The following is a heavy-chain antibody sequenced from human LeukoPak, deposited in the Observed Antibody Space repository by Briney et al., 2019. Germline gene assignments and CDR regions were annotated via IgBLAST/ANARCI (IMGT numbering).Heavy chain of an antibody. D-gene: IGHD3-22*01. CDR1: GFTFSSYA. J-gene: IGHJ4*02. Sequence: GRSLRLSCAASGFTFSSYAMHWVRQAPGEGLEWVAVISYDGSNKYYADSVKGRFTISRDNSKNTLYLQMNSLRAEDTAVYYCAKPRGSGYSGFDYWGQGTLVTVSS. CDR2: ISYDGSNK. V-gene: IGHV3-30*18. CDR3: AKPRGSGYSGFDY.